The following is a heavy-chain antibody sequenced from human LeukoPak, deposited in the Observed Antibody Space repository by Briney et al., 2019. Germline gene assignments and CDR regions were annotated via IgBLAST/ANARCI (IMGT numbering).Heavy chain of an antibody. Sequence: SETLSLTCTVSGGSINAYYWSWIRQPPGKGPEWIGHIYYSGSINYNPSLRSRVTISLDTSKNQFSLKLSSVTAADTAVYYCALGPGAFDIWGQGTMVTVSS. CDR2: IYYSGSI. CDR3: ALGPGAFDI. J-gene: IGHJ3*02. CDR1: GGSINAYY. V-gene: IGHV4-59*01.